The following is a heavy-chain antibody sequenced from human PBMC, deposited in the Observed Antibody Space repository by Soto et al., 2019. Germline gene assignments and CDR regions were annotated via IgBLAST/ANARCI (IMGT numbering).Heavy chain of an antibody. CDR1: GFTFSSYS. CDR2: ISSSSSTI. D-gene: IGHD3-16*02. CDR3: AREIMITFGGVIAPAYGMDV. J-gene: IGHJ6*02. V-gene: IGHV3-48*02. Sequence: GGSLILSCAASGFTFSSYSMNWVRQAPGKGLEWVSYISSSSSTIYYADSVKGRFTISRDNAKNSLYLQMNSLRDEDTAVYYCAREIMITFGGVIAPAYGMDVWGQGTTVTVSS.